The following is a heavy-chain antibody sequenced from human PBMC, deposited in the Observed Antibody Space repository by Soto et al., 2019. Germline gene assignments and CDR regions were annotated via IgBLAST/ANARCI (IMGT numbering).Heavy chain of an antibody. Sequence: SETLSLTCAVYGGSFSGYYWSWIRQPPGKGLEWIGEINHSGSTNYNPSLKSRVTISVDTSKNQFSLTLSYVTAADTAVYYYARVYDSSGPNDYWGQGTLVTVSS. CDR2: INHSGST. J-gene: IGHJ4*02. CDR1: GGSFSGYY. V-gene: IGHV4-34*01. CDR3: ARVYDSSGPNDY. D-gene: IGHD3-22*01.